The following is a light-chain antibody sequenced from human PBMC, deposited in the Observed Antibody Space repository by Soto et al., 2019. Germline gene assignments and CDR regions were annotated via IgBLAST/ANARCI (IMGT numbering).Light chain of an antibody. V-gene: IGLV8-61*01. CDR2: STK. CDR3: LLYYGGPWI. CDR1: SGSVSTNNY. J-gene: IGLJ2*01. Sequence: QTVVTQEPSFSVSPGGTVTLTCGFKSGSVSTNNYPSWYQQIPGQAPRTLIYSTKTRSSGVPDRFSGSILGDKAALTLSGVQPEDEAEYYCLLYYGGPWIFGGGTKLTVL.